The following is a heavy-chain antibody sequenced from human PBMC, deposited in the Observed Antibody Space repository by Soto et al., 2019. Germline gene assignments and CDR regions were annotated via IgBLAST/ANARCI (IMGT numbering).Heavy chain of an antibody. D-gene: IGHD3-10*01. V-gene: IGHV1-18*01. Sequence: QVQLVQSGPELKKPGAAVRVSCKASGYTFDSYGLSWVRQAPGQGLEWMGWISTYTGNTDYPQRFQGRVTMDTDTSTSTAYLDLRSLTSDDTSVYYCVRDGSVSSGSFGGYWGQGTLVTVSS. CDR2: ISTYTGNT. J-gene: IGHJ4*02. CDR3: VRDGSVSSGSFGGY. CDR1: GYTFDSYG.